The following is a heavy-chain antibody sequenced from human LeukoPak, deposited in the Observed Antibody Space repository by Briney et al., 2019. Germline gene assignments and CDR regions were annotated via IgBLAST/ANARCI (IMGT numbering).Heavy chain of an antibody. CDR2: VDPEDGET. Sequence: ASVKVSCKVSGYTFTDYYMHWVQQAPGKGLERMGLVDPEDGETIYAEKFQGRVTITADTSTDTAYMELSSLRSEDTAVYYCATFDSTVPDGSGTPFDYWGQGTLVTASS. D-gene: IGHD3-10*01. CDR3: ATFDSTVPDGSGTPFDY. V-gene: IGHV1-69-2*01. J-gene: IGHJ4*02. CDR1: GYTFTDYY.